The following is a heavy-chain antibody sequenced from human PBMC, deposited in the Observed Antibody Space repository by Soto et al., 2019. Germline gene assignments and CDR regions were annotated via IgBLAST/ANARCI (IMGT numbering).Heavy chain of an antibody. V-gene: IGHV4-59*01. J-gene: IGHJ4*02. CDR3: ARVAGSGSYGPEYFDY. CDR1: GGSISSYY. Sequence: SETLSLTCTVSGGSISSYYWSWIRQPPGKGLEWIGYIYYSGSTTYNPSLKSRVTISVDTSKNQFSLKLSSVTAADTAVYYCARVAGSGSYGPEYFDYWGQGTLVTVSS. CDR2: IYYSGST. D-gene: IGHD3-10*01.